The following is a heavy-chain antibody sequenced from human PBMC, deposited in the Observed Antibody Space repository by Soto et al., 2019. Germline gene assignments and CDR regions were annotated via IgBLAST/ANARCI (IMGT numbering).Heavy chain of an antibody. Sequence: ASVKVSCKASGYIFTSYYMHWVRQAPGQGLEWMGVINPSGGSTIYAQKFQGRLTMTRDTSTSTVYMELSSLRSEDTAVYYCARLGPSGYVCGSLRNTGHLDGYDFWAQGTMVTGS. V-gene: IGHV1-46*01. CDR2: INPSGGST. CDR3: ARLGPSGYVCGSLRNTGHLDGYDF. CDR1: GYIFTSYY. D-gene: IGHD3-16*02. J-gene: IGHJ3*01.